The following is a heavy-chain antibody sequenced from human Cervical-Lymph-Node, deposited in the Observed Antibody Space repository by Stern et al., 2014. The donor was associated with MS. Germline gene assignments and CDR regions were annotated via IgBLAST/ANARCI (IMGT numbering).Heavy chain of an antibody. J-gene: IGHJ3*02. CDR2: INPSGGST. CDR1: GYTFTNFY. V-gene: IGHV1-46*01. CDR3: AIGAFDI. Sequence: VQLVQSGAEVKKPGASVKVSCKASGYTFTNFYMHWVRQAPGQGLEWMGIINPSGGSTSYAQKFQGRGNMTRDTSTSTVYMELSSLRSEDTAVYYCAIGAFDIWGQGTMVTVSS.